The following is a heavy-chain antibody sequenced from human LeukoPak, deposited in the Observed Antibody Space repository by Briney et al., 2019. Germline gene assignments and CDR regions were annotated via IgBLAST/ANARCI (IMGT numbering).Heavy chain of an antibody. CDR3: ARDYHTSSTFDY. J-gene: IGHJ4*02. D-gene: IGHD2-2*01. CDR1: GFTFDDYG. Sequence: GGSLRLSCAASGFTFDDYGMSWVRQAPGKGLEWVSSISSSSSYIYYADSVKGRFTISRDNAKNSLYLQMNSLRAEDTAVYYCARDYHTSSTFDYWGQGTLVTVSS. V-gene: IGHV3-21*01. CDR2: ISSSSSYI.